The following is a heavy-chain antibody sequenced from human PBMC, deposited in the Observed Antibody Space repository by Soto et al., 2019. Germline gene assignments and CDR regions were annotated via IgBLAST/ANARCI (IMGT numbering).Heavy chain of an antibody. CDR2: TSGSGGST. CDR1: GVTFSSYA. CDR3: AKDGIEYSSWNDY. D-gene: IGHD6-6*01. Sequence: PGGSLRLSCAASGVTFSSYAMSWVRQAPGKGLEWVSATSGSGGSTYYADSVKGRFTISRDNSKNTLYLQMNSLRAEDTAVYYCAKDGIEYSSWNDYWGQGTLVTVSS. V-gene: IGHV3-23*01. J-gene: IGHJ4*02.